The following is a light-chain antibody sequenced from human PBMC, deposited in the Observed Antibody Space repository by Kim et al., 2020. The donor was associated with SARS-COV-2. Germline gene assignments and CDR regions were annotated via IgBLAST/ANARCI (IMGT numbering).Light chain of an antibody. CDR2: HDS. Sequence: SYELTQPPSVSVAPGKTASLTCGGDSIGLKSVHWYQHRPGQAPILVIFHDSDRPSGIPERFSGSNFGNTATLTISRVEAVDEADYYCQVWDSDSDHYVFG. V-gene: IGLV3-21*04. CDR1: SIGLKS. J-gene: IGLJ1*01. CDR3: QVWDSDSDHYV.